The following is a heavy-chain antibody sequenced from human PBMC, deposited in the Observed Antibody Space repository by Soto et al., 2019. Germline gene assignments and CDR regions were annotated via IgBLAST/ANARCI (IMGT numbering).Heavy chain of an antibody. CDR3: TIRGYSSSSYFDV. CDR2: DSHIVGGT. J-gene: IGHJ4*02. V-gene: IGHV3-23*01. Sequence: PGGSLRLSCVGSGFTLKNNGMYWVRQAPGKGLEWVSGDSHIVGGTFYRDSVKGRFIISRDNSKNTLFLQMNNLRVEDTATYYCTIRGYSSSSYFDVWGRGALVTVSS. CDR1: GFTLKNNG. D-gene: IGHD3-10*01.